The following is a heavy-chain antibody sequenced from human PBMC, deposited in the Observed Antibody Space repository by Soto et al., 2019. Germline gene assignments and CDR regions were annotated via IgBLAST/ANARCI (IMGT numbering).Heavy chain of an antibody. CDR3: ARQASGYYYGWFDP. J-gene: IGHJ5*02. V-gene: IGHV4-39*01. CDR2: LFYSGGT. CDR1: GGSILDSTYY. D-gene: IGHD3-22*01. Sequence: QLLLQESGPGLVKPSETLSLTCTVSGGSILDSTYYWAWIRQSPGKGLEWIGTLFYSGGTFYTPSLKSRVPMSVDTSNKQFSLKLSSVTAADTAVYYCARQASGYYYGWFDPGGQGTLVNVSS.